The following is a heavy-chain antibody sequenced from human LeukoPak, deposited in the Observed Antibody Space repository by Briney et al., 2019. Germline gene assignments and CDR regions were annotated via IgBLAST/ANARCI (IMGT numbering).Heavy chain of an antibody. D-gene: IGHD3-10*01. CDR3: ARQISDYYYYYMDV. J-gene: IGHJ6*03. V-gene: IGHV4-39*01. Sequence: SETLSLTCTVSGGSISSSNYYWGWIRQPPGKGLEWIGTIYYSGTTYYNPSLESRVTISEGTSKNQFSLTLGSVTAADTAVYYCARQISDYYYYYMDVWGKGTTVTVSS. CDR2: IYYSGTT. CDR1: GGSISSSNYY.